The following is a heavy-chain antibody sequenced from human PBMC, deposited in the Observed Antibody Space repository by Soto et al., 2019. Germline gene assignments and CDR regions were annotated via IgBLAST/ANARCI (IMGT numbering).Heavy chain of an antibody. Sequence: SETLSLTCTVSGGSISSYYWSWIRQPPGKGLEWIGYIYYSGSTNYNPSLKSRVTISVDTSKNQFSLKLSSVTAADTAVYYCARAGTFGYYGSGIGYYGMDVWGQGTTVTVSS. D-gene: IGHD3-10*01. V-gene: IGHV4-59*01. CDR1: GGSISSYY. J-gene: IGHJ6*02. CDR2: IYYSGST. CDR3: ARAGTFGYYGSGIGYYGMDV.